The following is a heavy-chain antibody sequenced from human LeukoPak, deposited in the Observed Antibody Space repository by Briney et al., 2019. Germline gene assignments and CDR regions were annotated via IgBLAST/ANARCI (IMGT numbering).Heavy chain of an antibody. J-gene: IGHJ4*02. CDR1: GFTFSSYS. D-gene: IGHD3-16*01. Sequence: PGGSLRLSCAASGFTFSSYSMNWVRQAPGKGLVWVSRINTDGTSTSYADSVKGRFTIARDNAKNTLYLQMNSLRAEDTAIYYCAKDMTGLRDYWGQGTLVTVPS. V-gene: IGHV3-74*01. CDR3: AKDMTGLRDY. CDR2: INTDGTST.